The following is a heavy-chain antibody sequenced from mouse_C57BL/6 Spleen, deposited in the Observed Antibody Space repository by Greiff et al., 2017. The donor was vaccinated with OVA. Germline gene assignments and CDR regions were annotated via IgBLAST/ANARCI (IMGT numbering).Heavy chain of an antibody. V-gene: IGHV1-55*01. CDR3: ASESNSYFDY. CDR2: IYPGSGST. CDR1: GYTFTSYW. D-gene: IGHD2-5*01. J-gene: IGHJ2*01. Sequence: VQLQESGAELVKPGASVKMSCKASGYTFTSYWITWVKQRPGQGLEWIGDIYPGSGSTNYNEKFKSKATLTVDTSSSTAYMQLSSLTSEDSAVYFCASESNSYFDYWGQGTTLTVSS.